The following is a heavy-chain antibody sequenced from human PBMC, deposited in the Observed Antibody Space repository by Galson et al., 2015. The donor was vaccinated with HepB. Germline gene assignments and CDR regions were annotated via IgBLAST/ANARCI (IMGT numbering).Heavy chain of an antibody. CDR1: GGTFSSYA. Sequence: SVKVSCKASGGTFSSYAISWVRQAPGQGLEWMGGIIPIFGTANYAQKFQGRVTITADESTSTAYMELSSLRSEDTAVYYCARDLLAGTTLWYFDLWGRGTLVTVSS. D-gene: IGHD1-7*01. V-gene: IGHV1-69*13. J-gene: IGHJ2*01. CDR2: IIPIFGTA. CDR3: ARDLLAGTTLWYFDL.